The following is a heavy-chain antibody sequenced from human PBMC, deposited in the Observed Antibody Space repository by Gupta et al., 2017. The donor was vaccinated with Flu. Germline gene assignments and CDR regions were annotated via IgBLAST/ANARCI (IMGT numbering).Heavy chain of an antibody. D-gene: IGHD5-18*01. V-gene: IGHV3-48*01. J-gene: IGHJ4*02. CDR1: RFSFSSYS. CDR2: ISSSSRTV. CDR3: AGDPDTPMLRLFDC. Sequence: EVQLVESGGGLVQPGGSLRISCAPSRFSFSSYSMNWVRQAPGKGLEWISYISSSSRTVYYAESVKGRFTISRDNAKNSLYLQLNSLRAEDTAVYYCAGDPDTPMLRLFDCWGQGTLVTVSS.